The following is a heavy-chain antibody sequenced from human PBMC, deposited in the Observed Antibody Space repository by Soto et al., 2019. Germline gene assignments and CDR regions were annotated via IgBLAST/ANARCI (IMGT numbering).Heavy chain of an antibody. CDR2: IYHTGSA. J-gene: IGHJ4*02. V-gene: IGHV4-38-2*01. CDR1: GYSISNDYY. D-gene: IGHD3-9*01. Sequence: LSETLSLTCAVSGYSISNDYYWAWIRQPPGKGLEWIGSIYHTGSAYYNPSLNSRVAISVDTSKNQFSLKVTFVTAADTAFYYCARLTPVRYFDYWGQGTLVTASS. CDR3: ARLTPVRYFDY.